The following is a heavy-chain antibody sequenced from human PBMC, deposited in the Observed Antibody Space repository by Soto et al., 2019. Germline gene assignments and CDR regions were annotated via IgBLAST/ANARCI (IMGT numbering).Heavy chain of an antibody. Sequence: GGSLRLSCAASGFTFSSYDMHWVRQAPGKGLEWVSAIGTAGDTYYPGSVKGRFTISRENAKKYLYLQMNSLRAEDTVVYYCAIVERWGLLEDAFDIWGQGTMVTVSS. CDR1: GFTFSSYD. V-gene: IGHV3-13*01. CDR2: IGTAGDT. J-gene: IGHJ3*02. D-gene: IGHD3-3*01. CDR3: AIVERWGLLEDAFDI.